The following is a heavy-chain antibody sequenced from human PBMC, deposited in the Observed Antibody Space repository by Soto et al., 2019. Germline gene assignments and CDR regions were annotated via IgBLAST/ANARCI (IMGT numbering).Heavy chain of an antibody. V-gene: IGHV5-10-1*01. CDR1: GYRFTSYW. CDR2: FNPSDSYI. D-gene: IGHD3-9*01. J-gene: IGHJ3*02. CDR3: ACFPPTYDDILTCSDGXFAI. Sequence: PGESLKISCQGSGYRFTSYWINWVRQMPGKALEWMGRFNPSDSYIKYSPSFEGHVTISVDNSISTAYLQWSRLKASDTAMYYCACFPPTYDDILTCSDGXFAIWCLGKVVT.